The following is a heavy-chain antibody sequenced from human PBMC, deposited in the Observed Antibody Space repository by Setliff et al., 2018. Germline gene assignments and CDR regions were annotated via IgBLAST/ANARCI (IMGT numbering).Heavy chain of an antibody. D-gene: IGHD3-3*01. CDR2: FTPILLTP. V-gene: IGHV1-69*06. CDR1: GYSFTDYY. Sequence: SVKVSCKTSGYSFTDYYIHWLRQAPGQGLEWVGGFTPILLTPNYAQKFQGRITITADKSTSTAYMGLSGLRSDDTAVYFCARPRSPKISIFGVTPFDYWGQGTLVTVSS. J-gene: IGHJ4*02. CDR3: ARPRSPKISIFGVTPFDY.